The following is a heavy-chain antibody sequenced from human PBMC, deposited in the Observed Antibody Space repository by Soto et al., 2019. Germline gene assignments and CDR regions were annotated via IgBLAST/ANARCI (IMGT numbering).Heavy chain of an antibody. CDR2: IGGGDHDR. J-gene: IGHJ3*02. D-gene: IGHD1-20*01. CDR3: VKDRMDHNSVWDPFDI. CDR1: GFTFSIFA. V-gene: IGHV3-23*01. Sequence: EVQLLESGGGLVQSGGSLRLSCAASGFTFSIFAMSWVRQAPGKGLEWVSSIGGGDHDRYYTDSVRGRFTISRDNSKNTVFLQMNSLRAEDTAIYYCVKDRMDHNSVWDPFDIWGQGTMVTVSS.